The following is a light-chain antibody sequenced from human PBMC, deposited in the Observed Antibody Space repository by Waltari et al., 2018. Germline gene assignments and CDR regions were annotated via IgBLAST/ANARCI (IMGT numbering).Light chain of an antibody. CDR2: EVN. Sequence: QSALTQPASVSGSPGQSITISCTGTSSDVGTYDYVSWYQQHPGKAPKLMIYEVNNRPSGVSKRFSGTKSGNTASLTISGLQAEDEADYYCSSYTTSSTQVFGGGTKLTVL. V-gene: IGLV2-14*01. J-gene: IGLJ3*02. CDR1: SSDVGTYDY. CDR3: SSYTTSSTQV.